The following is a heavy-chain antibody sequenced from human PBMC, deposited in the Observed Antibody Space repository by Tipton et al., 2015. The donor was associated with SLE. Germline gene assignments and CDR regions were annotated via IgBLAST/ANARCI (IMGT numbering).Heavy chain of an antibody. CDR2: IYYSGST. CDR1: GGSISSYY. D-gene: IGHD3-22*01. Sequence: TLSLTCTVSGGSISSYYWSWIRQPPGKGLEWIGYIYYSGSTNYNPSLKSRVTISVDTSKNQFSLKLSSVTAADTAAYYCARQNIVVVLFDYWGQGTLVTVSS. J-gene: IGHJ4*02. V-gene: IGHV4-59*08. CDR3: ARQNIVVVLFDY.